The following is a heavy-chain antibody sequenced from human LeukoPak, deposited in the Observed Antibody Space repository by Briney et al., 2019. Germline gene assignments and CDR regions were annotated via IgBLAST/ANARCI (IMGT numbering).Heavy chain of an antibody. V-gene: IGHV1-24*01. CDR1: GYTLTELS. CDR3: ARGPRYSYDSSILLFDY. Sequence: EASVKVSCKVSGYTLTELSMHWVRQAPGKGLEWMGGFDPEDGETIYAQKFQGRVTMTEDTSTDTAYMELRSLRPSDTAVYFCARGPRYSYDSSILLFDYWGQGTLVTVSS. D-gene: IGHD3-22*01. J-gene: IGHJ4*02. CDR2: FDPEDGET.